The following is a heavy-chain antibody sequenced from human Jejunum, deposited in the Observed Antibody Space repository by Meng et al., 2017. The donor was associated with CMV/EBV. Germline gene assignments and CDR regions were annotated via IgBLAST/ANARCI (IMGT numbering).Heavy chain of an antibody. V-gene: IGHV4-39*07. CDR3: ARDDYDSSGDPPDS. J-gene: IGHJ4*02. Sequence: GSVSSNSYYWGWIRQTPGKGLEWIGNIYHSGITYYNPSLKSRVTISLDTPKNQFSLKLSSVTAADTAVYYCARDDYDSSGDPPDSWGQGMLVTVSS. D-gene: IGHD3-22*01. CDR2: IYHSGIT. CDR1: GSVSSNSYY.